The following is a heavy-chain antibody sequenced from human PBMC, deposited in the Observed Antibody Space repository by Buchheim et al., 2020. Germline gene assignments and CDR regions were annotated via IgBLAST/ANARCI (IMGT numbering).Heavy chain of an antibody. CDR1: GGSISSSNW. D-gene: IGHD2-8*01. J-gene: IGHJ6*02. CDR3: TRGLVYAPYYYYGMDV. Sequence: QVQLQESGPGLVKPSGTLSLTCAVSGGSISSSNWWSWVRQPPGKGLEWIGEIYHSGSTHSNPSLKSRVTISVDKSKNHFYLKLRSGTAADTAVYYCTRGLVYAPYYYYGMDVWGQGTT. V-gene: IGHV4-4*02. CDR2: IYHSGST.